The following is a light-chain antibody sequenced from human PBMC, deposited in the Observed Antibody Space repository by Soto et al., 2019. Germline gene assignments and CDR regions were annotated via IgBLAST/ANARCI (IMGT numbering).Light chain of an antibody. CDR2: GAS. CDR1: QTVGNNY. CDR3: QQYASSPLT. Sequence: EIVVTQSPGTLSLSPGERASLSCRASQTVGNNYVAWYQQIRGQTPRLLIYGASNRATGIPDRISGSGSGTDFTLTISRLEPEDFAVYYCQQYASSPLTFGGGTKVEIK. J-gene: IGKJ4*01. V-gene: IGKV3-20*01.